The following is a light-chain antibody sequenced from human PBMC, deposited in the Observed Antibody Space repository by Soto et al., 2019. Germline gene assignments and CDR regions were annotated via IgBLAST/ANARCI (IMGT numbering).Light chain of an antibody. CDR3: QHRSNWPS. V-gene: IGKV3D-20*02. CDR1: QSVSSSY. CDR2: GAS. J-gene: IGKJ1*01. Sequence: EIVLTQSPGTLSLSPVERATLSCRASQSVSSSYLAWYQRKPGQAPRLLIYGASSRATGIPDRFSGSGSGTDFTLTISSLQAEDAAVYYCQHRSNWPSFGQGTKVDIK.